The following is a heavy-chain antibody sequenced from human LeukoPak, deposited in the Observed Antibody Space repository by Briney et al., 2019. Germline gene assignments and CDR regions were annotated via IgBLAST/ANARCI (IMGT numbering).Heavy chain of an antibody. J-gene: IGHJ4*02. CDR1: GLTFSSHW. D-gene: IGHD6-19*01. Sequence: GGSLRLSCAASGLTFSSHWMHWVRQAPGKGLEWVANIKQDGSERNYVDSVKGRFTISRDNAKNSLYLQMNSLRAEDTAVYYCARDGGWYRDYWGQGTLVTVSS. CDR2: IKQDGSER. CDR3: ARDGGWYRDY. V-gene: IGHV3-7*01.